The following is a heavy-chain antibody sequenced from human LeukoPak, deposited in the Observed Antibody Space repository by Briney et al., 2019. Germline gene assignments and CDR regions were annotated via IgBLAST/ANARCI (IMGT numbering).Heavy chain of an antibody. D-gene: IGHD4-23*01. Sequence: GGSLRLSWAASGFTFSSYWMNWVRQAPGKGLVWVSRIASDGSSTTYADSVKGRFSISRDNAKNTLYLQMNSLRVEDTAVYYCARGRPHGNDYWGQGTLVTVSS. CDR1: GFTFSSYW. CDR2: IASDGSST. J-gene: IGHJ4*02. V-gene: IGHV3-74*01. CDR3: ARGRPHGNDY.